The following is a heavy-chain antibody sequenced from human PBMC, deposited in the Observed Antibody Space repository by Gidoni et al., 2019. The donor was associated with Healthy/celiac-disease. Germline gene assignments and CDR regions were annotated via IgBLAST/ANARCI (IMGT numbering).Heavy chain of an antibody. Sequence: QVKLQESGPGLVKPSQTLSLTCTVSAGSISSGGYYWSWIRQHPGKGLEWIGYIYYSGSTYYNPSLKSRVTISVDTSKHQFSLKLSSVTAADTAVYYCARDRGDYGGLYYGMDVWSQGTTVTVSS. D-gene: IGHD4-17*01. J-gene: IGHJ6*02. V-gene: IGHV4-31*03. CDR1: AGSISSGGYY. CDR2: IYYSGST. CDR3: ARDRGDYGGLYYGMDV.